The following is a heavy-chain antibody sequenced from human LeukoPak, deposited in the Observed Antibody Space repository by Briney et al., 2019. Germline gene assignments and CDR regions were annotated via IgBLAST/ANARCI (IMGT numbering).Heavy chain of an antibody. CDR3: AKSPTPLLWFGELRDAFDI. J-gene: IGHJ3*02. V-gene: IGHV3-48*04. CDR1: GFTFSSYS. D-gene: IGHD3-10*01. CDR2: ISSSSSTI. Sequence: PGGSLRLSCAASGFTFSSYSMNWVRQAPGKGLDWVSYISSSSSTIYYADSVKGRFTISRDSAKNSLYLQMNSLRAEDTAVYYCAKSPTPLLWFGELRDAFDIWGQGTMVTVSS.